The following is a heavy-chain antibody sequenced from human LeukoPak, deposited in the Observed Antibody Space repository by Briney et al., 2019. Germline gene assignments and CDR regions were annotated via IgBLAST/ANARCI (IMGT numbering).Heavy chain of an antibody. CDR1: GFTFSSYG. V-gene: IGHV3-33*01. CDR3: ARVVPAAMGVDY. J-gene: IGHJ4*02. CDR2: IWYDGSNK. D-gene: IGHD2-2*01. Sequence: GGSLRLSCAASGFTFSSYGMHWVRQAPGKGLEWVAVIWYDGSNKYYADSVKGRFTISRDNSKNTLYLQMNSPRAEDTAVYYCARVVPAAMGVDYWGQGTLVTVSS.